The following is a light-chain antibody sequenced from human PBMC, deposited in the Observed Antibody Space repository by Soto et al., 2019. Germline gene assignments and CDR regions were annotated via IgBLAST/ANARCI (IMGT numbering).Light chain of an antibody. Sequence: QSVRTQPASVSWSPGHSITIACTGSSSDLGAFKYVSWYQQHPGKAPQLMIYEVTNRPSGVSLRFSGSKSGNTASLTISGLQAEEEADYYCSSYTGSSNYVFGTGTKVTVL. V-gene: IGLV2-14*01. CDR2: EVT. CDR3: SSYTGSSNYV. J-gene: IGLJ1*01. CDR1: SSDLGAFKY.